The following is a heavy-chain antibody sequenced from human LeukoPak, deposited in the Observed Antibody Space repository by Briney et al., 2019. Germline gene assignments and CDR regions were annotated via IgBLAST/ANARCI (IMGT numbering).Heavy chain of an antibody. Sequence: PSGGSLRLSCAASGFTFDDYAMHWVRQAPGKGLEWVSGISWNSGSIGYADSVKGRFTISRDNAKNSLYLQMNSLRAEDTALYYCAKDGSSGWPSYYYGMDVWGQGTTVTVSS. V-gene: IGHV3-9*01. CDR2: ISWNSGSI. J-gene: IGHJ6*02. CDR1: GFTFDDYA. CDR3: AKDGSSGWPSYYYGMDV. D-gene: IGHD6-19*01.